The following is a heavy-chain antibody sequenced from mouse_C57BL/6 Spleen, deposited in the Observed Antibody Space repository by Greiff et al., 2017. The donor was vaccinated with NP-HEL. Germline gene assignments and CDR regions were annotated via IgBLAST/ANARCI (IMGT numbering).Heavy chain of an antibody. D-gene: IGHD2-2*01. V-gene: IGHV1-55*01. CDR2: IYPGSGST. Sequence: QVQLQQPGAELVKPGASVKMSCKASGYTFTSYWITWVKQRPGQGLEWIGDIYPGSGSTNYNEKFKSKATLTVDTSSSKAYMQLSSLASEDSAVYYCARRGGLNEYFDVWGTGTTVTVSS. CDR3: ARRGGLNEYFDV. J-gene: IGHJ1*03. CDR1: GYTFTSYW.